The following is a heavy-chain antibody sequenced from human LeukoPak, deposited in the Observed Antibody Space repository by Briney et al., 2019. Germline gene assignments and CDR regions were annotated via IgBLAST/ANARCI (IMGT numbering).Heavy chain of an antibody. CDR1: GFTVSGDY. V-gene: IGHV3-53*01. J-gene: IGHJ4*02. CDR2: IYSGGST. D-gene: IGHD3-22*01. CDR3: ARETYFYDTDYYYVKYFDY. Sequence: GGSLRLSCAVSGFTVSGDYMSWVRQAPGKGLEWVSVIYSGGSTYYADSVKGRFTISRDNAKNSLYLQMNSLSAEDTAVYFCARETYFYDTDYYYVKYFDYWGQGTLVTVSS.